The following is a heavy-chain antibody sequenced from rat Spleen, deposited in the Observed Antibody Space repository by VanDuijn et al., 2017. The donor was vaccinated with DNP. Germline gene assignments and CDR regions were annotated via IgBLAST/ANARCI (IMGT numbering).Heavy chain of an antibody. CDR2: IHFSGRT. D-gene: IGHD1-10*01. Sequence: EVRLQESGPGLVRPSLSLSLTCSVTGYSITTNYWGWIRKFPGNTMEWIGHIHFSGRTNYNPSLKSRVTITRDSSENQFFLQLNSVTTEDTATYYCSRLGTTDYLDYWGQGVMVTVSS. CDR3: SRLGTTDYLDY. V-gene: IGHV3-1*01. J-gene: IGHJ2*01. CDR1: GYSITTNY.